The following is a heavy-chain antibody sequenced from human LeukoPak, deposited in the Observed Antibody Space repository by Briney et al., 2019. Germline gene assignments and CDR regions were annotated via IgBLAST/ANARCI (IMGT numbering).Heavy chain of an antibody. CDR3: ARAKGSSSEDYYYYGMDV. D-gene: IGHD6-6*01. CDR1: GGSISSGGYY. Sequence: SQTLSLTCTVSGGSISSGGYYWSWLRQHPGKGLEWLGYIYYSGSTYYNPSLKSRVTISVDTSKNQFSLKLSSVTAADTAVYYCARAKGSSSEDYYYYGMDVWGQGTTVTVSS. CDR2: IYYSGST. J-gene: IGHJ6*02. V-gene: IGHV4-31*03.